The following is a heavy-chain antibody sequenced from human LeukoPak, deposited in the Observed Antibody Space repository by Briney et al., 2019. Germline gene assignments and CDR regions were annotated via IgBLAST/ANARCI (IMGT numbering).Heavy chain of an antibody. CDR2: IYTSGSA. D-gene: IGHD2-2*03. J-gene: IGHJ5*02. CDR3: ARDVGIVVVPAASHRSWFDP. Sequence: SETLSLTCTVSGGSISSYYWSWIRQPAGKGLEWIGRIYTSGSANYNPSLKSRVTMSVDTSKNQFSLKLSSVTAADTAVYYCARDVGIVVVPAASHRSWFDPWGQGTLVTVSS. V-gene: IGHV4-4*07. CDR1: GGSISSYY.